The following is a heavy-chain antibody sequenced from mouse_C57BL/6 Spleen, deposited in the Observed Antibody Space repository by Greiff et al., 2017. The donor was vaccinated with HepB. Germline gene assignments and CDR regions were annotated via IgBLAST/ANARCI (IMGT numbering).Heavy chain of an antibody. V-gene: IGHV1-18*01. J-gene: IGHJ3*01. CDR1: GYTFTDYN. Sequence: EVQLQQSGPELVKPGASVKIPCKASGYTFTDYNMDWVKQSHGKSLEWIGDINPNNGGTIYNQKFKGKATLTVDKSSSTAYMELRSLTSEDTAVYYCAREGAYYDYPAWFAYWGQGTLVTVSA. D-gene: IGHD2-4*01. CDR2: INPNNGGT. CDR3: AREGAYYDYPAWFAY.